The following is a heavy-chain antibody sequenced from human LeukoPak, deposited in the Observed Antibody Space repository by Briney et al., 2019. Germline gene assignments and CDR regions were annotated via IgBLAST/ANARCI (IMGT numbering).Heavy chain of an antibody. CDR3: ARSNPSSYRSRDGYNL. CDR1: GGTFSSYA. D-gene: IGHD5-24*01. V-gene: IGHV1-69*13. J-gene: IGHJ3*01. Sequence: GASVKVSCKASGGTFSSYAISWVRQAPGQGLEWMGGIIPIFGTANYAQKFQGRVTITADESTSTAYMELSSLGSEDTAVYYCARSNPSSYRSRDGYNLWGQGTMVTVSS. CDR2: IIPIFGTA.